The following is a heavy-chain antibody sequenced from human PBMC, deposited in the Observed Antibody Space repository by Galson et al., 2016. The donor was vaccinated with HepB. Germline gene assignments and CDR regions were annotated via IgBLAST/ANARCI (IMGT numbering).Heavy chain of an antibody. V-gene: IGHV1-18*04. CDR2: ISPNRGNT. D-gene: IGHD4-11*01. J-gene: IGHJ4*02. CDR3: ARDVQFRFDY. CDR1: GYRFFTYG. Sequence: SVKLSCKASGYRFFTYGISWVRQAPGQGLEWLAWISPNRGNTFYAHNFQARVTMTRDTSPSTVYMHLRSLRSDDTAVYYCARDVQFRFDYWGQGTLVTVSS.